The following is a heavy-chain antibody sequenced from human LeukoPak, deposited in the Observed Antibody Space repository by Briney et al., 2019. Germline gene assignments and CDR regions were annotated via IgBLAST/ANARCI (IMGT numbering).Heavy chain of an antibody. D-gene: IGHD6-19*01. CDR1: GFTFDDYV. Sequence: GRSLRLSCAASGFTFDDYVMHWVRQAPGKGLEWVSGISWNSGNIGYVDSVKGRFTISRDNAKNSLYLQMNSLRTEDTALYYCAKDGRYSSGWGSFDYWGQGTLVTVSS. CDR2: ISWNSGNI. J-gene: IGHJ4*02. CDR3: AKDGRYSSGWGSFDY. V-gene: IGHV3-9*01.